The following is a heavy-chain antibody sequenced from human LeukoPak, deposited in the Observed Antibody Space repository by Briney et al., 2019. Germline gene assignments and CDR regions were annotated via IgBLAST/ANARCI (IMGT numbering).Heavy chain of an antibody. D-gene: IGHD3-10*01. Sequence: SETLSLTCTVSGGSISSSSYYWGWIRQPPGKGLEWIGSIYYSRSTYYNPSLKSRVTISVDTSKNQFSLKLSSVTAADTAVYYCASRDFYYYGTGKDYWGQGTLVTVSS. V-gene: IGHV4-39*01. CDR1: GGSISSSSYY. CDR3: ASRDFYYYGTGKDY. J-gene: IGHJ4*02. CDR2: IYYSRST.